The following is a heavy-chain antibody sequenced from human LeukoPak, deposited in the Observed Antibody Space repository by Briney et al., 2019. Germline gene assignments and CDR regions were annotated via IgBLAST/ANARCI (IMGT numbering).Heavy chain of an antibody. Sequence: SETLSLTCTVSGGSISSGGYYWSWIRQPPGKGLEWIGYIYHSGSTYYNPSLKSRATISVDRSKNQFSLKLSSVTAADTGIYYCATGTGYCSGGGCYDYWGQGTLVTVSS. CDR1: GGSISSGGYY. V-gene: IGHV4-30-2*01. CDR3: ATGTGYCSGGGCYDY. J-gene: IGHJ4*02. D-gene: IGHD2-15*01. CDR2: IYHSGST.